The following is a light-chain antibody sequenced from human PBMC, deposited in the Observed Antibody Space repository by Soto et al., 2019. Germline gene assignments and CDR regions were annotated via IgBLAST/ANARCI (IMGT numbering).Light chain of an antibody. J-gene: IGLJ2*01. CDR1: SSDVGGYNY. CDR3: SSYTSSSTRVV. CDR2: DVS. Sequence: QSVLTQPASGSGSPGQSITISCTGTSSDVGGYNYVSWYQQHPGKAPKLMIYDVSNRPSGVSNRFSGSKSGNTASLTISGLQAEDEADYYCSSYTSSSTRVVFGGGTKLTVL. V-gene: IGLV2-14*01.